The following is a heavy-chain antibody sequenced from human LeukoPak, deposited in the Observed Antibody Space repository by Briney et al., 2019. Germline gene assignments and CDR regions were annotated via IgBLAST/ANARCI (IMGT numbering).Heavy chain of an antibody. CDR3: ARGRYSGSFDDAFDI. CDR2: IYHSGST. CDR1: GYSISSGYY. V-gene: IGHV4-38-2*02. J-gene: IGHJ3*02. D-gene: IGHD1-26*01. Sequence: SETLSLTCTVSGYSISSGYYWGWIRQPPGKGLEWIGSIYHSGSTYYNPSLKSRVTISVDTSKNQFSLKLSSVTAADTAVYYCARGRYSGSFDDAFDIWGQGTLVTVSS.